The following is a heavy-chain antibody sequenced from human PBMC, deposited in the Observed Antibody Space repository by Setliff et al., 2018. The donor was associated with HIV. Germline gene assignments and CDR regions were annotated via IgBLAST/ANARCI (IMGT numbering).Heavy chain of an antibody. Sequence: SETLSLTCAVYGGSFNGYSWTWIRQPPGKGLEWIGGINHSGSTNYTPSLKSRFTISVDTSKSQFSLGLNSGTATDTALYYCARGRFHRLHRPYSGSGSLGIQYFDYWGQGTRVTVSS. CDR2: INHSGST. J-gene: IGHJ4*02. V-gene: IGHV4-34*01. D-gene: IGHD3-10*01. CDR3: ARGRFHRLHRPYSGSGSLGIQYFDY. CDR1: GGSFNGYS.